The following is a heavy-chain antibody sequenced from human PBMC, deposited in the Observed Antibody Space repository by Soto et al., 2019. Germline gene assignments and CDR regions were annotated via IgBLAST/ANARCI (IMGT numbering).Heavy chain of an antibody. Sequence: ASVKVSCKASGYIFTGYYMHWVRQAPGQGLEWMGWINPNSGDTNYTQKFQGWVTMTRDTSISTAYMELSRLRSDDTAVYYCATSRISIAVAGETEYYFDYWRQGPPVTVSS. J-gene: IGHJ4*02. CDR1: GYIFTGYY. CDR2: INPNSGDT. V-gene: IGHV1-2*04. D-gene: IGHD6-19*01. CDR3: ATSRISIAVAGETEYYFDY.